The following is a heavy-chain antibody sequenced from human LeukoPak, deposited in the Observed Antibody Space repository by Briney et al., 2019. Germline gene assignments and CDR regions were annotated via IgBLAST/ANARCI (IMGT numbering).Heavy chain of an antibody. Sequence: GGSLRLSCAASGFTFSSYDMSWVRQAPGKGLEWVSAIRGSGGSTYYADSVKGRFTISRDNSKNTLYLQMNRLRAEDTAVYYCAKSSPQQWLVYYFDYWGQGTLVTVSS. CDR1: GFTFSSYD. J-gene: IGHJ4*02. CDR2: IRGSGGST. CDR3: AKSSPQQWLVYYFDY. D-gene: IGHD6-19*01. V-gene: IGHV3-23*01.